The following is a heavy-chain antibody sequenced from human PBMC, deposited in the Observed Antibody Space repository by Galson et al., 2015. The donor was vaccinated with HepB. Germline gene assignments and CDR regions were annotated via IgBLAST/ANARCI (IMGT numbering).Heavy chain of an antibody. CDR1: GYTFTGYY. CDR2: INPNSGGT. CDR3: ARGPNYYGSGSLDV. V-gene: IGHV1-2*06. J-gene: IGHJ6*04. D-gene: IGHD3-10*01. Sequence: SVKVSCKASGYTFTGYYMHWVRQAPGQGLEWMGRINPNSGGTNYAQKFQGRVTMTRDTSISTAYMELSRLRSDDTAVYYCARGPNYYGSGSLDVWGKGTTVTVSS.